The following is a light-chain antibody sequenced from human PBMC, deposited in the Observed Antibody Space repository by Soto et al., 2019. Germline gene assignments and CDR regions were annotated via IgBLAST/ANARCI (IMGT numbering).Light chain of an antibody. CDR2: DVS. Sequence: QSALTQPASVSGSHGQSITISCTGTSSDVGGYNYVSWYQQHPGKAPKLMIYDVSNRPSGVSNRFSGSKSANTASLTISGLPAEDEADYYCSSYTGSRTYVVFGGGTKLTVL. V-gene: IGLV2-14*01. CDR1: SSDVGGYNY. CDR3: SSYTGSRTYVV. J-gene: IGLJ2*01.